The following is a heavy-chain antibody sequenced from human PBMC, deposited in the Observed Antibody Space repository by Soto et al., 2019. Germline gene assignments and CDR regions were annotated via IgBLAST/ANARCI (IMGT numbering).Heavy chain of an antibody. Sequence: ASVKVSCKASGYSFTNYYIHWVRQAPGQGLEWMGLINPSGGTTTYAQKFQGRVTMTGDTSTSTVYMELSSLRSEDTAVYYCARLKGYYYDSRGYYAPNYNGMDVWGPGTTVTVSS. J-gene: IGHJ6*02. D-gene: IGHD3-22*01. V-gene: IGHV1-46*01. CDR1: GYSFTNYY. CDR2: INPSGGTT. CDR3: ARLKGYYYDSRGYYAPNYNGMDV.